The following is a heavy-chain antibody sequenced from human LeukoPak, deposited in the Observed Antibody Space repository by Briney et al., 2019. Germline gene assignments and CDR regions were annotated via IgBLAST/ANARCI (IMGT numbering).Heavy chain of an antibody. V-gene: IGHV1-69*06. CDR1: GGTFSSYA. J-gene: IGHJ6*03. Sequence: SVKVSCRASGGTFSSYAISWVRQAPGQGLEWMGGIIPIFGTANYAQKFQGRVTITADKSTSTAYMELSSLRSEDTAVYYCARDYWGPYYYYYYYMDVWGKGTTVTVSS. CDR3: ARDYWGPYYYYYYYMDV. D-gene: IGHD7-27*01. CDR2: IIPIFGTA.